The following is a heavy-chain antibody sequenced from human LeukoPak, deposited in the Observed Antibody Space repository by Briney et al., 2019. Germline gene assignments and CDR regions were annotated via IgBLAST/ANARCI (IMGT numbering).Heavy chain of an antibody. D-gene: IGHD6-19*01. CDR3: ARDQIGDSSGHY. Sequence: ASVKVSCKASGYTFTSYGISWVRQAPGQGLEWMGWISAYNGNTNYAQKLKGRVTMTTDTSTSTAYMELRSLRSDDTAVYYCARDQIGDSSGHYWGQGTLVTVSS. CDR1: GYTFTSYG. V-gene: IGHV1-18*04. J-gene: IGHJ4*02. CDR2: ISAYNGNT.